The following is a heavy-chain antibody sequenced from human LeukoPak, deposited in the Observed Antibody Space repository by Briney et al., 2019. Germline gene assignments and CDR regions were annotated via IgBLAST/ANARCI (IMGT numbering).Heavy chain of an antibody. CDR1: GFTFSTYW. CDR3: ARDPLRRYDY. D-gene: IGHD3-9*01. J-gene: IGHJ4*02. V-gene: IGHV3-7*04. CDR2: IKHDGSVT. Sequence: GGSLRLSCAASGFTFSTYWMTWVRQAPGKGLEWVATIKHDGSVTYYVGSVRGRFTISRGNAQNSLYLLMNSLRAEDTAVYYCARDPLRRYDYWGQGTLVTVSS.